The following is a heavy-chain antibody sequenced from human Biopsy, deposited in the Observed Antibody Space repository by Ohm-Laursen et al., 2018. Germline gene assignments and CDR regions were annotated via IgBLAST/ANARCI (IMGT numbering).Heavy chain of an antibody. J-gene: IGHJ1*01. CDR2: NIPILGTG. Sequence: SSVKVSCKVPGGTFSNYGVNWVRQAPGQGLEWLGGNIPILGTGNYAQKFQDRVTVAADTSTSIATMELSSLRSDDTAVYYCATKLTGYFHHWGQGTLVIVSS. CDR3: ATKLTGYFHH. D-gene: IGHD3-9*01. V-gene: IGHV1-69*06. CDR1: GGTFSNYG.